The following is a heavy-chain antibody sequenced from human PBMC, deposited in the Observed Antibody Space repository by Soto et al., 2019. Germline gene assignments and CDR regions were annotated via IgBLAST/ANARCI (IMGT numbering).Heavy chain of an antibody. J-gene: IGHJ6*02. CDR3: ARVCIAARRPYGMDV. Sequence: SETLSLTCTVSGGTISSGGYYWSWIRQHPGKGLEWIGCIYYSGSTYYNPSLKSRVTISVDTSKNQFSLKLSSVTAADTAVYYCARVCIAARRPYGMDVWGQGTTVTVSS. V-gene: IGHV4-31*03. CDR2: IYYSGST. CDR1: GGTISSGGYY. D-gene: IGHD6-6*01.